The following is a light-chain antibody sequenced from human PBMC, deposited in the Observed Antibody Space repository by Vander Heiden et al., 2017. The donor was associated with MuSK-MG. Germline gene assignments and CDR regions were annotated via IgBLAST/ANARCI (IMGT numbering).Light chain of an antibody. CDR1: QDISNY. Sequence: DIQLTQSPSFLSASVGDRVTITCQASQDISNYLNWYQHKPGKAPKLLIYDASNWEGGVPSRFSGSGYGKDFTFTISSRQPEDIATYYCQQYQHLPPITFGQGTLLDIK. J-gene: IGKJ5*01. CDR2: DAS. V-gene: IGKV1-33*01. CDR3: QQYQHLPPIT.